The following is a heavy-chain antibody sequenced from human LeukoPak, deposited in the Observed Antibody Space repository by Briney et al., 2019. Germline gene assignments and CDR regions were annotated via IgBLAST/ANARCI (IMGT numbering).Heavy chain of an antibody. V-gene: IGHV3-48*02. CDR2: ISSDSTTI. Sequence: GGSLRLSCAASGFTFRSYSVNWVRQAPGKGLEWVSYISSDSTTIYYADSVKGRFTISRDNAKNSLYLQMNSLRDEDTAVYYCGRGRAYWGQGTLVSVSS. J-gene: IGHJ4*02. CDR1: GFTFRSYS. CDR3: GRGRAY.